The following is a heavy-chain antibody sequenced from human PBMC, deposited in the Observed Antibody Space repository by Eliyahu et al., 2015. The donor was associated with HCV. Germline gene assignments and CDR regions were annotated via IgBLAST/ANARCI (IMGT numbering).Heavy chain of an antibody. CDR1: GYTFPSYG. V-gene: IGHV1-18*01. D-gene: IGHD1-20*01. CDR2: ISAYNGNT. CDR3: ASRQYNWPENLGLYAFDI. Sequence: QVQLVQSGAEVKKPGASVKVSCKASGYTFPSYGISWVRQAPGQGLEWMGWISAYNGNTNYAQKLQGRVTMTTDTSTSTAYMELRSLRSDDTAVYYCASRQYNWPENLGLYAFDIWGQGTMVTVSS. J-gene: IGHJ3*02.